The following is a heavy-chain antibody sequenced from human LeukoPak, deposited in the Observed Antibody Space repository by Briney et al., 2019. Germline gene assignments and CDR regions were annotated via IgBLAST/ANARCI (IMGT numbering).Heavy chain of an antibody. J-gene: IGHJ4*02. D-gene: IGHD2-2*01. CDR2: TYYSGST. Sequence: PSETLSLTCTVSGGSISSHYWSWIRQPPGKGLEWIGYTYYSGSTNYNPSLKSRVTISIDTSKNLFSLKLSSVTAADTAVYYCARARCSSTSCPLDYWGQGTLVTVSS. CDR3: ARARCSSTSCPLDY. V-gene: IGHV4-59*11. CDR1: GGSISSHY.